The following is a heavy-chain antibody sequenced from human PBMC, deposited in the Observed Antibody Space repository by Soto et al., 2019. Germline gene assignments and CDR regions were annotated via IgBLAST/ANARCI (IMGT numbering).Heavy chain of an antibody. D-gene: IGHD2-2*01. V-gene: IGHV3-9*01. J-gene: IGHJ4*02. CDR2: VSWNGGPI. Sequence: EVQLVESGGGLVQPGRSLRLSCAASGFNFNDYAMHWVRQAPGKGLEWVSGVSWNGGPIGYADSVKGRFTISRDNAKKSLHLQMNNLKPDDTALYYCAKDGCTSCCYLDAWGQGSLVTVSS. CDR3: AKDGCTSCCYLDA. CDR1: GFNFNDYA.